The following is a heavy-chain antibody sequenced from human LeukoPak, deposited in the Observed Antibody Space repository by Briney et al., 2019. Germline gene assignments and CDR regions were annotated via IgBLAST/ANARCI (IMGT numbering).Heavy chain of an antibody. J-gene: IGHJ5*02. CDR3: ASLSGSYPFDP. Sequence: SGTLSLTCAVSGGSISSSNWWSWVRQPPGKGLEWIGEIYHSGSTNYNPSLRSRVTISVDTSKNQFSLKLSSVTAADTAVYYCASLSGSYPFDPWGQGTLVTVSS. D-gene: IGHD3-10*01. CDR1: GGSISSSNW. CDR2: IYHSGST. V-gene: IGHV4-4*02.